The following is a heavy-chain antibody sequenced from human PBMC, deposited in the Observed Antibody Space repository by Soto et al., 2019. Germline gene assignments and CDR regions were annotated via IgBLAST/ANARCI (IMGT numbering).Heavy chain of an antibody. Sequence: PGGSLRLSCAASGFTVNSHAMSWVRQAPGKGLEWVASISGSGDGTYYGDSVKGRFTISRDSSSSTLYLQMNNLRGEDTAVYFCTKSRRGILMVYGFGGMDVWGQGTTVTGSS. CDR3: TKSRRGILMVYGFGGMDV. J-gene: IGHJ6*02. D-gene: IGHD2-8*01. CDR2: ISGSGDGT. CDR1: GFTVNSHA. V-gene: IGHV3-23*01.